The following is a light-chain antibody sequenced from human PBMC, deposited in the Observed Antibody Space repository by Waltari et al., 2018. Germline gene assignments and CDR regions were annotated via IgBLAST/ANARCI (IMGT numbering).Light chain of an antibody. CDR3: QQYGSSYT. CDR1: QSVSSSY. Sequence: EIVLTQSPGTLSLSQGERATLSCRASQSVSSSYLAWYQQKPGQAPRLLIYGASSRATGIPDSFSGSGSGTDFTLTISRLEPEDFAVYYCQQYGSSYTFGQGTKLEIK. CDR2: GAS. J-gene: IGKJ2*01. V-gene: IGKV3-20*01.